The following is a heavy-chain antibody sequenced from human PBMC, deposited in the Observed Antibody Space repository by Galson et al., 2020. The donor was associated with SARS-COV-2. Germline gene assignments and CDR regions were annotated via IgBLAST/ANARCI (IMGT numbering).Heavy chain of an antibody. V-gene: IGHV3-49*03. Sequence: GESLKISCTASGFTFGDHAMSWFRQAPGKGLQWVGFIRSKSYGGPTEYDASVKGRFTISRDDSKSIAYLQMNSLKTEDTAVYYCVRLHIWGNYRSPPYDCWGQGTLVTVSS. D-gene: IGHD3-16*02. CDR1: GFTFGDHA. CDR3: VRLHIWGNYRSPPYDC. CDR2: IRSKSYGGPT. J-gene: IGHJ4*02.